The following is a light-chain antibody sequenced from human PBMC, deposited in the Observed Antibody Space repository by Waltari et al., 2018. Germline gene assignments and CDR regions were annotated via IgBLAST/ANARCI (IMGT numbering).Light chain of an antibody. CDR1: QSVSSN. CDR2: DAS. Sequence: EIVMTQSPATLSVSRGETATLSCRASQSVSSNVAWYQKKPDQTPRLLLYDASSSATSIPATFSGSGSCTKFTLPIISMLYEDFAVYYCQQYNRSPPITFGQGTRLDIK. J-gene: IGKJ5*01. CDR3: QQYNRSPPIT. V-gene: IGKV3-15*01.